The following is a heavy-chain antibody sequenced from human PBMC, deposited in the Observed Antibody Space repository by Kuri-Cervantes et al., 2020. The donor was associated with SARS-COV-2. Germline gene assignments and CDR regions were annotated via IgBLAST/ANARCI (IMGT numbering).Heavy chain of an antibody. Sequence: GGSLRLSCAASGFTFSHFALFWVRQAPGKGLEWVTFISYDGKNKKCLASGKGRFTISRDNSQNTLHLQMKSLRDEDTAIYYCAKDRAGVHDFWGQGTLVTVSS. J-gene: IGHJ4*02. CDR3: AKDRAGVHDF. V-gene: IGHV3-30*18. CDR1: GFTFSHFA. CDR2: ISYDGKNK. D-gene: IGHD2-21*01.